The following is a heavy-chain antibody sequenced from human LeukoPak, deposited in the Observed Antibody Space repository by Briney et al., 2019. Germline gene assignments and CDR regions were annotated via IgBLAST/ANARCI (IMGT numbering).Heavy chain of an antibody. J-gene: IGHJ4*02. D-gene: IGHD4-11*01. Sequence: AASVKVSCKASGYTFTSSVISWVRQAPGHGLEWMGWINPNSGGTNYAQKFQGRVTMTRDTSISTAYMELSRLTSDDTAVYYCAKDAIVRDYSNSDYWGQGTLVTVSS. CDR1: GYTFTSSV. CDR2: INPNSGGT. V-gene: IGHV1-2*02. CDR3: AKDAIVRDYSNSDY.